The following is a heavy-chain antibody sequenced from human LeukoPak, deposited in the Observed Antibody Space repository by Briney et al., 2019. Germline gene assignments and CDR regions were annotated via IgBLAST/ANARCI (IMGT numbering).Heavy chain of an antibody. CDR2: ISYDGRTK. J-gene: IGHJ4*02. Sequence: GRSLRLSCAASGFTFSSYAMHWVRQAPGKGLEWVTLISYDGRTKYYADSVKGRFTISRDNSKNTLYLQMNSLRDEDTAVYYCARDAGGYSYGWYFDYRGQGTLVTVSS. CDR3: ARDAGGYSYGWYFDY. V-gene: IGHV3-30*04. D-gene: IGHD5-18*01. CDR1: GFTFSSYA.